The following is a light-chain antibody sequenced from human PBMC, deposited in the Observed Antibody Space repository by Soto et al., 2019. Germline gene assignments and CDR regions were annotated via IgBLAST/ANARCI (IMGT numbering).Light chain of an antibody. Sequence: QSALTQPASVSGSPGQSITLSCAGTTNVIGSYNYVSWFQQHPGEAPKLIIFEVTHRPSGISTRFSGSKSGNTASLTISDLQAEDEALYYCSSYKFSTTLRVFGGGTKLTVL. CDR1: TNVIGSYNY. V-gene: IGLV2-14*01. CDR3: SSYKFSTTLRV. CDR2: EVT. J-gene: IGLJ3*02.